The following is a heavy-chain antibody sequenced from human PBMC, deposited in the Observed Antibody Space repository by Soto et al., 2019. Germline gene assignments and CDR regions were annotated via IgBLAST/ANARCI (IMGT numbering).Heavy chain of an antibody. V-gene: IGHV3-23*01. CDR3: AKMGVGLAGSDY. Sequence: EVQLLESGGGLVQPGGSLRLSCAASGFTFSSYAMSWVRQAPGKGLEWVSAISGSGGSTYYADSVKGRLSISRDNSKNTRYLQMNSLRAEDTAVYYCAKMGVGLAGSDYWGQGTLVTVSS. D-gene: IGHD3-16*01. J-gene: IGHJ4*02. CDR1: GFTFSSYA. CDR2: ISGSGGST.